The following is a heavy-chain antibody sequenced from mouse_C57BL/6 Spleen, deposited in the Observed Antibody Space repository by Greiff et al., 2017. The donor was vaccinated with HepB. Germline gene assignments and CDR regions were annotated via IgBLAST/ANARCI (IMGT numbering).Heavy chain of an antibody. V-gene: IGHV14-4*01. CDR3: TTDSNPWYFDV. Sequence: DVKLQESGAELVRPGASVKLSCTASGFNIKDDYMHWVKQRPEQGLEWIGWIDPENGDTEYASKFQGKATITADTSSNTAYLQLSSLTSEDTAVYYCTTDSNPWYFDVWGTGTTVTVSS. CDR2: IDPENGDT. J-gene: IGHJ1*03. CDR1: GFNIKDDY. D-gene: IGHD2-5*01.